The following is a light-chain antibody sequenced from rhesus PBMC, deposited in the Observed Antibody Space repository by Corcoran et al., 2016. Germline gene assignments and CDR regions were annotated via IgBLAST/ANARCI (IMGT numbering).Light chain of an antibody. CDR2: SAF. Sequence: EIVMTQSPATLSLSPGETATLSCRASESVGSYLAWYQQKPGQVPKLLVHSAFFRATGIPDRFRGSGSRTEFTLTISSLETEDVGVYHCQQYNDLLPTFGRGTKVEIK. V-gene: IGKV3-40*03. J-gene: IGKJ1*01. CDR3: QQYNDLLPT. CDR1: ESVGSY.